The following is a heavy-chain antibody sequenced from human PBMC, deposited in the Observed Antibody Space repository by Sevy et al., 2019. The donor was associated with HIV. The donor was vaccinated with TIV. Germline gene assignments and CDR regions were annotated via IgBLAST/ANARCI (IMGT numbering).Heavy chain of an antibody. CDR1: GFTFSSYG. V-gene: IGHV3-30*03. CDR2: ISYDGSNK. J-gene: IGHJ6*02. Sequence: GGSLRLSCAASGFTFSSYGMHWVRQAPGKGLEWVAVISYDGSNKNYADSVKGRFTISRDNSKNTLYLQMNSLRAEDTAVYYCALSYCGGDCYTSDYYYGMDVWGQGTTVTVSS. CDR3: ALSYCGGDCYTSDYYYGMDV. D-gene: IGHD2-21*01.